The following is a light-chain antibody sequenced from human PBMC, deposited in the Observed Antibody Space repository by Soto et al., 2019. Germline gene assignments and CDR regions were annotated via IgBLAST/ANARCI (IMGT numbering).Light chain of an antibody. CDR3: QQYNNWPIT. CDR2: GAS. J-gene: IGKJ5*01. CDR1: QTVLSN. V-gene: IGKV3-15*01. Sequence: EIVITQSPATLSVSPGERATLSCRASQTVLSNLAWYQQTPGQAPRLLIYGASTRETGISARFSGSGAGTEFTLTISSLQSEDFAVYYCQQYNNWPITFGQGTRLEIK.